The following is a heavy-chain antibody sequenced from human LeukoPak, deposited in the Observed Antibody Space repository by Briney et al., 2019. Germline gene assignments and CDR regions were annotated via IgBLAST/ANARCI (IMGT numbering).Heavy chain of an antibody. Sequence: SETLSLTGAVSGGSISSSNWWSWVRQPPGKGLEWIGEIYHSGSTNYNPSLKSRVTISVDKSKNQFSLKLSSVTAADTAVYYCARASITMVRGFDYWGQGTLVTVSS. CDR2: IYHSGST. CDR1: GGSISSSNW. CDR3: ARASITMVRGFDY. J-gene: IGHJ4*02. V-gene: IGHV4-4*02. D-gene: IGHD3-10*01.